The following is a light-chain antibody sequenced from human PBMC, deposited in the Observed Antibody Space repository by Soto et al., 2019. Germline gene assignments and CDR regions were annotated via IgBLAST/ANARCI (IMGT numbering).Light chain of an antibody. Sequence: EIVMTQSPATLSVSPGERATLSCRASQSVSSSLVWYQQKPGQAPRLLIYGASTRATGIPARFSGRGSGTELTLSISSLQYEDFAVYYCQQYNNWPRTFGQGTKLEFK. V-gene: IGKV3-15*01. J-gene: IGKJ2*01. CDR1: QSVSSS. CDR2: GAS. CDR3: QQYNNWPRT.